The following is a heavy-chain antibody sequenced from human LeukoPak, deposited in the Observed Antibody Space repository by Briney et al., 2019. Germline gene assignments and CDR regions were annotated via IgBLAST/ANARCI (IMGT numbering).Heavy chain of an antibody. Sequence: ASVKVSCKASGYTFSNYDIDWVRQAPGQGLEWMGGLNPNSGKTDYAQNFQGRITMTRHTSISTAYMELSSLRSEDTAVYYCARDGNGWEMATIPCGYWGQGTLVTVSS. CDR1: GYTFSNYD. CDR2: LNPNSGKT. J-gene: IGHJ4*02. V-gene: IGHV1-8*01. CDR3: ARDGNGWEMATIPCGY. D-gene: IGHD5-24*01.